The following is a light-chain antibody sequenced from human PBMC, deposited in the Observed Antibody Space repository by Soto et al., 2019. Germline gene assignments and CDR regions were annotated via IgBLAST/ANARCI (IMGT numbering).Light chain of an antibody. J-gene: IGLJ2*01. CDR2: MNN. V-gene: IGLV1-47*01. CDR3: AAWDDSLSGRV. CDR1: TSNIGSNY. Sequence: QSVLTQPPSASGTPGQRVTISCSGSTSNIGSNYVYWYQQLPGTAPKLLIYMNNQRPSGVPDRFSGSKSGTSASLAISGLRSEDEAGYYCAAWDDSLSGRVFGGGTKLTVL.